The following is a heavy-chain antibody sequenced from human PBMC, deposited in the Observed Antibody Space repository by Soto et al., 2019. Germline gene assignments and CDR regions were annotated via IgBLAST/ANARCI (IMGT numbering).Heavy chain of an antibody. CDR2: IDSSGEK. CDR1: GLSITDSEMG. J-gene: IGHJ5*02. CDR3: ARRHLAVAVSPWFDP. V-gene: IGHV2-26*01. Sequence: QVTLKESGPVLVKPTETLTLRCTVSGLSITDSEMGVSWISQPPGQPLEWLAHIDSSGEKSYRTFLKSRLAISKDTSKSQIVLTMTNMDPADTATYYCARRHLAVAVSPWFDPWGQGIPVTGSS. D-gene: IGHD6-19*01.